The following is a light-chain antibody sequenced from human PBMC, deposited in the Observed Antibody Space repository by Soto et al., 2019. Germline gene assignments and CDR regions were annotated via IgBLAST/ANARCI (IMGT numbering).Light chain of an antibody. Sequence: QSVLTQPPSVSAAPGQKVTISCSGSRSNIGNNYVSWYQQLPGTAPKLLIYENSLRPSGIPDRFSGSKSGTSATLGITGIQTGDEADYYCGTWDSTLSAGVFGGGTKLTVL. CDR1: RSNIGNNY. V-gene: IGLV1-51*02. CDR3: GTWDSTLSAGV. CDR2: ENS. J-gene: IGLJ3*02.